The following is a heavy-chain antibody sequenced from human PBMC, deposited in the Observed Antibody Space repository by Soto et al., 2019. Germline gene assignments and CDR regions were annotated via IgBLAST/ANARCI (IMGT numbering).Heavy chain of an antibody. V-gene: IGHV4-39*01. CDR1: GDSIISSDFY. CDR3: ARHSLALRKNIWFDP. J-gene: IGHJ5*02. D-gene: IGHD3-3*02. Sequence: SETLSLTCTVSGDSIISSDFYWGWVRQPPGKGLEWIGSIFYLGSSYYNPSLKSRVTMSVDTSKNQFSLRLRSVTAADTAWYCCARHSLALRKNIWFDPWGQGIMVTVSS. CDR2: IFYLGSS.